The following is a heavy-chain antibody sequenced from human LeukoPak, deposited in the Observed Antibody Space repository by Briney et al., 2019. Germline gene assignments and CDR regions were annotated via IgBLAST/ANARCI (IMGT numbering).Heavy chain of an antibody. CDR1: GFTVSSNY. CDR2: ISWNSGSI. CDR3: AKDTGLYYYDSSGKAGFDY. Sequence: GGSLRLSCAASGFTVSSNYMSWVRQAPGKGLEWVSGISWNSGSIGYADSVKGRFTISRDNAKNSLYLQMNSLRAEDTALYYCAKDTGLYYYDSSGKAGFDYWGQGTLVTVSS. J-gene: IGHJ4*02. D-gene: IGHD3-22*01. V-gene: IGHV3-9*01.